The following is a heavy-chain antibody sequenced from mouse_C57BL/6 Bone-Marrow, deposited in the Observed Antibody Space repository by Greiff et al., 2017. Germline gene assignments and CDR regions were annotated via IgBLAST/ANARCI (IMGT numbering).Heavy chain of an antibody. CDR3: AKDYDYDGDDPGFGY. CDR1: GYTFTSYG. D-gene: IGHD2-4*01. Sequence: QVQLQQSGAELARPGASVKLSCKASGYTFTSYGISWVKQRTGQGLEWIGEIYPRSGNTYYNEKFKGKATLTADKSSSTAYMELRSLTSEDSAVYFCAKDYDYDGDDPGFGYWGQGTLVTVSA. V-gene: IGHV1-81*01. CDR2: IYPRSGNT. J-gene: IGHJ3*01.